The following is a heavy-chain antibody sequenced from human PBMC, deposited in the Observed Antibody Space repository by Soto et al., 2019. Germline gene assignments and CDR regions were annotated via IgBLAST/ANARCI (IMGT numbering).Heavy chain of an antibody. CDR1: GFTFSSYG. D-gene: IGHD2-2*01. CDR3: PTGPATVLVPVAMNYYFAMDV. CDR2: ISYDGSNK. Sequence: QVQLVESGGGVVQPGRSLRLSCAASGFTFSSYGMHWVRQAPGKGLEWVAVISYDGSNKYYADSVKGRFTISRDNSKNTLYLQMMSISRAETAVYYCPTGPATVLVPVAMNYYFAMDVWGQGTTVPVSS. J-gene: IGHJ6*02. V-gene: IGHV3-30*03.